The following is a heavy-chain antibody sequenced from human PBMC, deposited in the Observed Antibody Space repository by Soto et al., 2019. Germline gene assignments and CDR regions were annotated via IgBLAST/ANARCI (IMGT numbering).Heavy chain of an antibody. CDR3: AAGEPLHY. J-gene: IGHJ4*02. CDR2: ISYDGSNK. Sequence: GGSLRLSCAASGFTFSSYGMHWVRQAPGKGLEWVAVISYDGSNKYYADSVKGRFTISRDNSKNTVYLQMNSLRAEDTAVYYCAAGEPLHYRGQGTLVTVSS. D-gene: IGHD3-10*01. CDR1: GFTFSSYG. V-gene: IGHV3-30*03.